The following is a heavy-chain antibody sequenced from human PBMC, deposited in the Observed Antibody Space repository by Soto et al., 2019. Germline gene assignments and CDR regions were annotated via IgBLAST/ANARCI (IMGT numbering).Heavy chain of an antibody. CDR3: ARKDYYDSGMYYFDY. J-gene: IGHJ4*02. Sequence: QVQVVQSGAEVKKPGASVKVSCKTSGYTFNKYPIHWVRQAPGQGLEWMGWINPGNGDTGYSQKFQDRVTISRDTSASTAYMELSSLRSEDTAVYYCARKDYYDSGMYYFDYWGQRTLVTVSS. D-gene: IGHD3-22*01. CDR1: GYTFNKYP. V-gene: IGHV1-3*01. CDR2: INPGNGDT.